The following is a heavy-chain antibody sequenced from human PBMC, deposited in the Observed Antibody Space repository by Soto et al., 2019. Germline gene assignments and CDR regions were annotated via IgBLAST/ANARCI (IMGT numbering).Heavy chain of an antibody. J-gene: IGHJ3*02. CDR1: GFTFRSYW. Sequence: GGSLRLSCAASGFTFRSYWMHWVRQAPGKGLVWVSRINSEGSSTSYADSVKGRFTISRDNAKNTLYLQMNSLRVEDTAVYYCARDLLGYCISTSCYGDAFDIWGQGTMVTVSS. CDR3: ARDLLGYCISTSCYGDAFDI. D-gene: IGHD2-2*01. V-gene: IGHV3-74*01. CDR2: INSEGSST.